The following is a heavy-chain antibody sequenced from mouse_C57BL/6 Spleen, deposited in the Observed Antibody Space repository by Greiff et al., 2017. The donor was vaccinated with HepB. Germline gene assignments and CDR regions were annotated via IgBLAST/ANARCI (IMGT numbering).Heavy chain of an antibody. Sequence: EVQLQESGGGLVKPGGSLKLSCAASGFTFSDYGMHWVRQAPEKGLEWVAYISSGSSTIYYADKVKGEFTISRDNAKNTLCLQMTSLRSEDTAMYYCARGRTETGYCFDYWGQGTTLTVSS. J-gene: IGHJ2*01. V-gene: IGHV5-17*01. CDR1: GFTFSDYG. CDR3: ARGRTETGYCFDY. CDR2: ISSGSSTI.